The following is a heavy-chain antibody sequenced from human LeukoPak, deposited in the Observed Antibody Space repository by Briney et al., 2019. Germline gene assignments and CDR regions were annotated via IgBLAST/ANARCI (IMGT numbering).Heavy chain of an antibody. CDR1: GFTFSSYG. V-gene: IGHV3-23*01. CDR3: ARGTHYYDISGYDY. Sequence: GGSLRLSCAASGFTFSSYGMSWVRQAPGKGLEWVSAISGSGGSTYYADSVKGRFTISRDNAKNSLSLQMNRLTTEDTAVYYCARGTHYYDISGYDYWGQGTLVIVSS. D-gene: IGHD3-22*01. J-gene: IGHJ4*02. CDR2: ISGSGGST.